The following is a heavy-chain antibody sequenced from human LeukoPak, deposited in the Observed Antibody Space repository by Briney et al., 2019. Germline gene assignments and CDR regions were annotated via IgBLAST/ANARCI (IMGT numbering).Heavy chain of an antibody. Sequence: GGSLRLSCAASGFTFSSCAMGWLRQAPGKGLEWVANIKQDGSEKYYVDSVKGRFTISRDNAKNSLYLQMNSLRAEDTAVYYCATYSSLNRREFQFWGQGTLLTVSS. J-gene: IGHJ1*01. CDR1: GFTFSSCA. V-gene: IGHV3-7*01. CDR3: ATYSSLNRREFQF. D-gene: IGHD3-22*01. CDR2: IKQDGSEK.